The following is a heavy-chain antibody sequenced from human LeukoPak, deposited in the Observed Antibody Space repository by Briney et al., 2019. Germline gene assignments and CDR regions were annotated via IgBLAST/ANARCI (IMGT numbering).Heavy chain of an antibody. CDR2: ITSSSSYI. V-gene: IGHV3-21*01. CDR1: GFTFSSYS. J-gene: IGHJ4*02. D-gene: IGHD2-15*01. CDR3: ARDGCSGGSCSFDY. Sequence: GGSLRLSCAASGFTFSSYSMNWVRQAPGKGLEWVSSITSSSSYIYYAGSVKGRFTISRDNAKNSLYLQMNSLRADDTAVYYCARDGCSGGSCSFDYWGQGTLVTVSS.